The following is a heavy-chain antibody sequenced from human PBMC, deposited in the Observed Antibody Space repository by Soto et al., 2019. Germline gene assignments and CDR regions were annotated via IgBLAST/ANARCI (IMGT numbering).Heavy chain of an antibody. D-gene: IGHD6-19*01. V-gene: IGHV4-4*02. J-gene: IGHJ4*02. CDR2: IYHSGST. CDR3: AAPGIAVAGTFYY. CDR1: GGSISSSNW. Sequence: QVQLQEWGPGLVKPSGTLSVTCAVSGGSISSSNWWSWVRQPPGKGLEWIGEIYHSGSTNYNPSLKSRVTISVDKSKNQFSLKLSSVTAADTAVYYCAAPGIAVAGTFYYWGQGTLVTVSS.